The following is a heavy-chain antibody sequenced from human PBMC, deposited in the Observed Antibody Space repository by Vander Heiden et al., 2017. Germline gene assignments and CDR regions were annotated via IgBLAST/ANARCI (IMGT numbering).Heavy chain of an antibody. CDR2: ISGSGSYK. CDR3: AKEGALITIPAIFDS. D-gene: IGHD1-20*01. J-gene: IGHJ5*01. Sequence: EVLLVESGGGGVKAGGYLRLSCAASGFAFSPPSMHWVRQAPWKGLDWFSFISGSGSYKYYPDSMKARFTVSRANTTHSLYLEMTSLRVDDTAVYYCAKEGALITIPAIFDSWGQGALVTVSS. V-gene: IGHV3-21*01. CDR1: GFAFSPPS.